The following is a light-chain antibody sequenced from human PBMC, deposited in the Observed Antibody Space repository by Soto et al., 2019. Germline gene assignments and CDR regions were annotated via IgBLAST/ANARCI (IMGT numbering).Light chain of an antibody. CDR2: DVS. CDR3: NSYTTSNTRQIV. V-gene: IGLV2-14*01. J-gene: IGLJ1*01. Sequence: QSVLTQPASVSGSPGQSITLSCTGTSSDVGGYNCVSWYQQHPGKAPKFMIYDVSNRPSGVSTRFSGSKSGNTASLTISGLQAEDEADYYCNSYTTSNTRQIVFGTGTKVTVL. CDR1: SSDVGGYNC.